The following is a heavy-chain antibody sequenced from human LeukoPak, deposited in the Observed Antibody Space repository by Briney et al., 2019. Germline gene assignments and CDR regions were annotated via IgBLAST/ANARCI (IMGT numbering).Heavy chain of an antibody. Sequence: SQTLSLTCAVSGGSISSGGYSWSWIRQPPGKGLEWIGYIYHSGSTYYNPSLKSRVTISVDRSKNQFSLKLSSVTAADTAVYYCARDSYGSLRLFDYWGQGTLVTVSS. J-gene: IGHJ4*02. CDR2: IYHSGST. V-gene: IGHV4-30-2*01. CDR3: ARDSYGSLRLFDY. D-gene: IGHD5-18*01. CDR1: GGSISSGGYS.